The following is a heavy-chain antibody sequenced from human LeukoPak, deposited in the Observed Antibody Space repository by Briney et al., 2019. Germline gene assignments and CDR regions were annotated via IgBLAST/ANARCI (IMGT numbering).Heavy chain of an antibody. D-gene: IGHD3-16*02. CDR2: INPNSGGT. CDR1: GYTFTGYY. J-gene: IGHJ4*02. Sequence: ASVKVSCKASGYTFTGYYMHWVRQAPGQGLEWMGWINPNSGGTNYAQKFQGRVTMTRDTSISTAYMELSRLRSDDTAVYYCARDLPGFTIYDYVWGSYRPFDYWGQGTLVTLSS. V-gene: IGHV1-2*02. CDR3: ARDLPGFTIYDYVWGSYRPFDY.